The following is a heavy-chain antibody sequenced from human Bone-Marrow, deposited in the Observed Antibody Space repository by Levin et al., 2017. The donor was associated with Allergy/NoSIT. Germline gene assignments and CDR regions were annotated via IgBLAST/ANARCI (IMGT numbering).Heavy chain of an antibody. CDR2: INWNGGST. D-gene: IGHD2-2*01. CDR3: ARDLRSQRVVPAAPNWFDP. Sequence: GGSLRLSCAASGFTFDDYGMSWVRQAPGKGLEWVSGINWNGGSTGYADSVKGRFTISRDNAKNSLYLQMNSLRAEDTALYYCARDLRSQRVVPAAPNWFDPWGQGTLVTVSS. V-gene: IGHV3-20*04. J-gene: IGHJ5*02. CDR1: GFTFDDYG.